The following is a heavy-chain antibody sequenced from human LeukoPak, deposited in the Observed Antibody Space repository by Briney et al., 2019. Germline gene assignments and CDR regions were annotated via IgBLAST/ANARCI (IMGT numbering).Heavy chain of an antibody. J-gene: IGHJ4*02. D-gene: IGHD3-16*01. Sequence: SVKVSCKASGGTFSSYTISWVRQAPGQGLEWMGRITPILGISNYAQKFQGRVTLTADKSTNTAYMELSNLRFEDTAVYYCARTLYDYVLYFDYWGQGTLVTVSS. CDR1: GGTFSSYT. CDR2: ITPILGIS. V-gene: IGHV1-69*02. CDR3: ARTLYDYVLYFDY.